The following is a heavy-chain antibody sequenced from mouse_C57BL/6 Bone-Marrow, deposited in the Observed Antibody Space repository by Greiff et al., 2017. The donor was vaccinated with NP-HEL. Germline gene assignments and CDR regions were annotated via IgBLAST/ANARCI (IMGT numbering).Heavy chain of an antibody. CDR2: IYPGGGYT. Sequence: VHLVESGAELVRPGTSVKMSCKASGYTFTNYWIGWAKQRPGHGLEWIGDIYPGGGYTNYNEKFKGKATLTADKSSSTAYMQFSSLTSEDSAIYYCAREGNWGFAYWGQGTLVTVSA. D-gene: IGHD4-1*01. CDR1: GYTFTNYW. J-gene: IGHJ3*01. CDR3: AREGNWGFAY. V-gene: IGHV1-63*01.